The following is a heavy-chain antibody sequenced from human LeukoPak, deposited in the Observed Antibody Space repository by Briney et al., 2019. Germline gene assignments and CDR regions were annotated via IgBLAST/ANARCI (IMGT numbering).Heavy chain of an antibody. J-gene: IGHJ4*02. CDR2: ISYDGTDK. D-gene: IGHD3-10*01. V-gene: IGHV3-30*18. CDR1: GLTFSSYG. CDR3: AKDQGGYYGSGSYSPLDY. Sequence: GGSLRLSCAASGLTFSSYGIHWVRQAPGKGLEWVALISYDGTDKYYADSVKGRFTISRDNSKNTLNLQMDSLRPEDTAVYYCAKDQGGYYGSGSYSPLDYWGQGTLVTVSS.